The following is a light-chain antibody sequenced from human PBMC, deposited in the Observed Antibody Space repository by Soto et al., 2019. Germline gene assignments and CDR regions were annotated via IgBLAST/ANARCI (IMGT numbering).Light chain of an antibody. J-gene: IGLJ1*01. CDR1: ASTIGRNY. Sequence: QSALTQAPSASGTPGQRVTISRSGSASTIGRNYVYWYQQLPGTAPKLLIYRNSQRPSGVPDRFSGSKSGTSASLAISGLRSEDEADYYCAAWDDNLSGFYVFGDGTKVTVL. CDR3: AAWDDNLSGFYV. V-gene: IGLV1-47*01. CDR2: RNS.